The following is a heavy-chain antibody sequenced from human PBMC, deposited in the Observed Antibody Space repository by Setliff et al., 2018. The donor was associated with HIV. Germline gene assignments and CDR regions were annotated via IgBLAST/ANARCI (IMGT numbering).Heavy chain of an antibody. CDR1: GFTSGFTFTNYW. Sequence: PGGSLRLSCAASGFTSGFTFTNYWMSWVRQAPGQGLEWVANINQNGREKYYVDSVKGRFTISRDNAKDALYLQMNSLRGEDTAVYYCAGSRGYFVKAGWGQGTLVTVSA. J-gene: IGHJ4*02. CDR3: AGSRGYFVKAG. CDR2: INQNGREK. V-gene: IGHV3-7*01. D-gene: IGHD3-22*01.